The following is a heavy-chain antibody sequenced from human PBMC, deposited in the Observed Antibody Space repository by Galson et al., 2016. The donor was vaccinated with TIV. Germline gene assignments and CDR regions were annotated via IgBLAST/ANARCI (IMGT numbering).Heavy chain of an antibody. Sequence: SLRLSCAASGFTLSVFEVNWVRQAPGKGLEWISFISRGASTIYYADSVRGRFTISRDDVKNSLSLQMNSLRAEDTAVYYCARDKIGVPGAFDIWGRGTIVTVSS. D-gene: IGHD3-3*01. J-gene: IGHJ3*02. CDR2: ISRGASTI. CDR1: GFTLSVFE. V-gene: IGHV3-48*03. CDR3: ARDKIGVPGAFDI.